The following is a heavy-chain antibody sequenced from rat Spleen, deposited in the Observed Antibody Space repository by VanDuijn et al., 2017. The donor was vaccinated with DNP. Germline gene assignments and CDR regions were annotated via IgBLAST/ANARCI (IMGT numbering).Heavy chain of an antibody. J-gene: IGHJ2*01. Sequence: QVQLKESGPGLVQPSQTLSLTCTVSGFSLTTYGVAWVRQPPGKGLEWIAAISNGGDTHYNSVLKSRLSISRDISESQVFLKVNSLQIEDTAIYFCSKDSNGYNFDYWGQGVMVTVSS. V-gene: IGHV2S12*01. D-gene: IGHD1-4*01. CDR3: SKDSNGYNFDY. CDR1: GFSLTTYG. CDR2: ISNGGDT.